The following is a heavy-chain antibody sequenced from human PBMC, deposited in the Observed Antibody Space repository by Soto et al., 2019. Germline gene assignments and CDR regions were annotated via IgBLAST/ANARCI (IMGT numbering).Heavy chain of an antibody. D-gene: IGHD6-13*01. CDR1: GYTFTSNG. J-gene: IGHJ4*02. Sequence: QIHLVQSGPEVRKPGASVKVSCKPSGYTFTSNGFSWVRQTPGQGLEWMGWIGAYNGDTNYAPKFQGRVTMTTDTSTSTAYMELRSLRSDDTAVYFRTRAIAATGPAEYWGQGTLVTVSS. CDR3: TRAIAATGPAEY. CDR2: IGAYNGDT. V-gene: IGHV1-18*01.